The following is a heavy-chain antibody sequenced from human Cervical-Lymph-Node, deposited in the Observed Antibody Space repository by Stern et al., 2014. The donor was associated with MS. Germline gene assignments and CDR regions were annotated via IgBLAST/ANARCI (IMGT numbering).Heavy chain of an antibody. J-gene: IGHJ5*02. D-gene: IGHD3-10*01. CDR3: ARDLSEESTMVRGVTWFDP. CDR1: GFTFSSYS. V-gene: IGHV3-21*01. CDR2: ISSSSSYI. Sequence: EVQLVESGGGLVKPGGSLRLSCAASGFTFSSYSMNWVRQAPGKGLEWVSSISSSSSYIYYADSVKGRFTISRDNAKNSLYLQMNSLRAEDTAVYYCARDLSEESTMVRGVTWFDPWGQGTLVTVSS.